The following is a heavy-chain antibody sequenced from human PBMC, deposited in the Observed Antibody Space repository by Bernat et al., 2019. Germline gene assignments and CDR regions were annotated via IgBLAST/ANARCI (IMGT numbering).Heavy chain of an antibody. CDR2: ISYDGSNK. D-gene: IGHD3-3*01. CDR1: GFTFSSYG. J-gene: IGHJ6*02. CDR3: ARGGVVPYPHYYGMDV. V-gene: IGHV3-30*03. Sequence: QVQLVESGGGVVQPGRSLRLSCAASGFTFSSYGMHWVRQAPGKGLEWVAVISYDGSNKYYADSVKGRFTISRDNSKNTLYLQMNSLRAEDTAVYYCARGGVVPYPHYYGMDVWGQGTTVTVSS.